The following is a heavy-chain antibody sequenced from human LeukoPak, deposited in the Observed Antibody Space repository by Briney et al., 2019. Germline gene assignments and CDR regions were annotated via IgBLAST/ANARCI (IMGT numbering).Heavy chain of an antibody. D-gene: IGHD6-6*01. J-gene: IGHJ6*03. V-gene: IGHV1-2*02. CDR3: ARVRYSSSWAMDV. CDR1: GYTFTGYY. Sequence: GASVKVSCKASGYTFTGYYMHWVRQAPGQGLEWMGWINPNSGGTNYVQKFQGRVTMTRDTSISTAYMELSRLRSDDTAVYYCARVRYSSSWAMDVWGKGTTVTISS. CDR2: INPNSGGT.